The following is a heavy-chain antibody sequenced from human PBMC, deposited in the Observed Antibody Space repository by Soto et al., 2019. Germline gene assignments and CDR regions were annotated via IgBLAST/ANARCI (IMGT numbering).Heavy chain of an antibody. V-gene: IGHV1-69*13. D-gene: IGHD5-12*01. CDR2: IIPIFGTA. J-gene: IGHJ6*02. CDR3: ARGAYSGYENYYYYGMDV. Sequence: SVKVSCKASGGTFSSYAISWVRQAPGQGLEWMGGIIPIFGTANYAQKFQGRVTITADESTSTAYMELSSLRSEDTAVYYCARGAYSGYENYYYYGMDVWGQGTTGTVS. CDR1: GGTFSSYA.